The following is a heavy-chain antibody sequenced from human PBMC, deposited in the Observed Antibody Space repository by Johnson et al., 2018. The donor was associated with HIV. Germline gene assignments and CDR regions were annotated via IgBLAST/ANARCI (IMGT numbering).Heavy chain of an antibody. CDR1: GFTFSNYW. Sequence: VQLVESGGGLVQPGGSLRLSCAASGFTFSNYWMHWVRQAPGKGLVWVSRINNDGSSTNYADSVKGRFTISRDNAKNTLYLQMNSLRAEDTAVYYCARERIAAAGLDAFDIWGQGTMVTVSS. CDR3: ARERIAAAGLDAFDI. J-gene: IGHJ3*02. D-gene: IGHD6-13*01. V-gene: IGHV3-74*01. CDR2: INNDGSST.